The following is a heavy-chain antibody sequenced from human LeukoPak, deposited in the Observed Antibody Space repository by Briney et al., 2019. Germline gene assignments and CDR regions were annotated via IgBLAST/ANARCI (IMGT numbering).Heavy chain of an antibody. J-gene: IGHJ4*02. CDR1: GFTFSSYG. D-gene: IGHD1-26*01. CDR3: AKNYNSGSYYAADY. Sequence: GGSLRLSCAASGFTFSSYGMSWVRQAPGKGLEWVSAISGSGGSTYYADSVKGRFTISRDNSKNTLYLQMNSLGAEDTAVYYCAKNYNSGSYYAADYWGQGTLVTVSS. V-gene: IGHV3-23*01. CDR2: ISGSGGST.